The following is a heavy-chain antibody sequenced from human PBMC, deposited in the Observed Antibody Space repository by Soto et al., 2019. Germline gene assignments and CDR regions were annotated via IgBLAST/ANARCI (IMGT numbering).Heavy chain of an antibody. Sequence: ASVKVSFKASGYTFTGYYMHWVRQAPGQGLEWMGWINPNSGGTNYAQKFQGRVTMTRDTSISTAYMELSRLRSDDTAVYYCARIPRVHDYYYYYGMDVWGQGTTVTVSS. CDR3: ARIPRVHDYYYYYGMDV. CDR1: GYTFTGYY. J-gene: IGHJ6*02. CDR2: INPNSGGT. V-gene: IGHV1-2*02. D-gene: IGHD2-2*02.